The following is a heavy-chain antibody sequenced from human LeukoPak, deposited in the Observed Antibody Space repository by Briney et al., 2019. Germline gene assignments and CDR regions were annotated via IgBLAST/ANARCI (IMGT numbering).Heavy chain of an antibody. CDR2: IYYSGST. J-gene: IGHJ6*03. CDR3: ARVGSEMATIRTLGYYYYMDV. CDR1: GGSINSGGYY. Sequence: SQTLSLTCTVSGGSINSGGYYWSCIRQHPGKGLEWIGYIYYSGSTYYNPSLKSRVTISVDTSKNQFSLKLSSVTAADTAVYYCARVGSEMATIRTLGYYYYMDVWGKGTTVNVSS. V-gene: IGHV4-31*03. D-gene: IGHD5-24*01.